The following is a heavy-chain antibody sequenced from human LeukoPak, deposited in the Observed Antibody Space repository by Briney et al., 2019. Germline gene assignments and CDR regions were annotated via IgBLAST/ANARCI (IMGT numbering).Heavy chain of an antibody. V-gene: IGHV4-34*01. CDR2: INHSGST. J-gene: IGHJ5*02. Sequence: SETVSLTCAVYGGSFSGYYCSWIRQPPGEGLEWIGEINHSGSTNYNPSLKSRVTISVDTSKNQFSLKLSSVTAADTAVYYCARGPQYPWFDPWGQGTLVTVSS. CDR3: ARGPQYPWFDP. CDR1: GGSFSGYY. D-gene: IGHD2-2*01.